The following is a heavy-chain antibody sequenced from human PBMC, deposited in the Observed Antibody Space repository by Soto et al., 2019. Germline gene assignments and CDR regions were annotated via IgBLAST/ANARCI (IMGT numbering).Heavy chain of an antibody. CDR1: GGSISSGGYY. CDR2: IYYSGST. V-gene: IGHV4-31*03. D-gene: IGHD2-8*01. CDR3: ARGYCTNGVCFHNWFDP. J-gene: IGHJ5*02. Sequence: SETLSLTCTVSGGSISSGGYYWSWIRQHPGKGLEWIGYIYYSGSTYYNPSLKSRVTISVDTSKNQFSLKLSSVTAADTAVYYCARGYCTNGVCFHNWFDPWGQGTLVTVSS.